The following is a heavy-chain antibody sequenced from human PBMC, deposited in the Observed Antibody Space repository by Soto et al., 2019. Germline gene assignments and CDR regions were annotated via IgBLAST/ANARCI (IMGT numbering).Heavy chain of an antibody. CDR2: ISVSNGYT. D-gene: IGHD6-13*01. CDR1: GYPFTTYG. Sequence: ASVKVSCKASGYPFTTYGVHWVRQAPGQGLEWMGWISVSNGYTNYAQNLQGRVTMTADTSTNVAYMELRSLRSDDTAVYYCTRENAAAASPTLDYWGHGTLVTV. J-gene: IGHJ4*01. CDR3: TRENAAAASPTLDY. V-gene: IGHV1-18*01.